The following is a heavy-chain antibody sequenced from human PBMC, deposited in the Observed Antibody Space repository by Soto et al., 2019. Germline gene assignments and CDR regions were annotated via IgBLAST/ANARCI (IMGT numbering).Heavy chain of an antibody. J-gene: IGHJ4*02. D-gene: IGHD3-10*01. CDR2: IDGSGTTK. Sequence: EVQLLESGGGLVQPGGSLRLSCGVSGFTFNDFEMNWVRQAPGKGLEWLAYIDGSGTTKKYADSVRGRFNISRDNPNNSLFLQTSSRSAADTAIYDCARGFGRFNYWGQGTLVSVSA. CDR1: GFTFNDFE. V-gene: IGHV3-48*03. CDR3: ARGFGRFNY.